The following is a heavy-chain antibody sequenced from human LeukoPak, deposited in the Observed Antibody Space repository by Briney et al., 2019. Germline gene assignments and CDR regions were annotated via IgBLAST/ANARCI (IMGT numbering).Heavy chain of an antibody. CDR1: GFTFSSYW. D-gene: IGHD3-22*01. CDR2: INNDGSGT. CDR3: ARVLSGSWDWFDP. Sequence: GGSLRLSCAASGFTFSSYWMHWVRQAPGKGPVWVSRINNDGSGTTYADSVKGRFTISRDNAENTVYLQMNSLRAEDTAVYYCARVLSGSWDWFDPWGQGTLVTVSS. V-gene: IGHV3-74*01. J-gene: IGHJ5*02.